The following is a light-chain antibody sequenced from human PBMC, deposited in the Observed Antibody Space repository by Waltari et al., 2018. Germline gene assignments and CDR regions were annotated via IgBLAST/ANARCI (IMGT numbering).Light chain of an antibody. V-gene: IGLV2-23*02. CDR3: CSFASGNTYV. Sequence: SALTQPASVSGSPGQSITLSCTGTSSDVGGYDYFSWYQQHPGKAPKLMIHDVTKRPAGGSSPCSGAKSCNTASLTISGLQADDEGDYYCCSFASGNTYVFGTGTKVAVL. CDR1: SSDVGGYDY. J-gene: IGLJ1*01. CDR2: DVT.